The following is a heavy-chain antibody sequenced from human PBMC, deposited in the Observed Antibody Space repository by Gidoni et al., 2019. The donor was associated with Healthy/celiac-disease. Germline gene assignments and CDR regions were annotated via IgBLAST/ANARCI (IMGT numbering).Heavy chain of an antibody. J-gene: IGHJ6*02. CDR2: ISISSSYI. CDR3: AGEGGITMVRGAPNYYYYGMDV. CDR1: GVTHRSYN. D-gene: IGHD3-10*01. Sequence: EVELVEWGGGLGKRGGSRRLPWAASGVTHRSYNMSGGRQAPGEGMEWVSSISISSSYIYCGDSVTGRFAISRDNAKTSPYLQMNSLRAEHTSVYYCAGEGGITMVRGAPNYYYYGMDVWGQGTTVTVSS. V-gene: IGHV3-21*01.